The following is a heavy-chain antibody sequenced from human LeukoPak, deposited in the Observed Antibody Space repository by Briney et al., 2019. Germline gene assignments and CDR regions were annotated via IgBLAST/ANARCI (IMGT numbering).Heavy chain of an antibody. V-gene: IGHV1-18*01. CDR1: GYTFTSYG. Sequence: ASVKVSCEASGYTFTSYGISWVRQAPGQGLEWMGWISAYNGNTNYAQKLQGRVTMTTDTSTSTAYMELRSLRSDDTAVYYCARDLARSPIQLWQPDFDYWGQGTLVTVSS. CDR3: ARDLARSPIQLWQPDFDY. CDR2: ISAYNGNT. J-gene: IGHJ4*02. D-gene: IGHD5-18*01.